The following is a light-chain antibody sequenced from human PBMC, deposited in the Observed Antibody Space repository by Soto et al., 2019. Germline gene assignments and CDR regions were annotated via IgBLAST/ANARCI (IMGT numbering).Light chain of an antibody. Sequence: DIQLTQSPATLSASVGERVTITCRASQGISTCLAWYQEKPGKAPNLLIYDASTLESGVPSRFSGSGSGTEITITISRLQSDDLANYHCKQYSSYLITFGEGTKVDIK. CDR2: DAS. CDR3: KQYSSYLIT. V-gene: IGKV1-5*01. CDR1: QGISTC. J-gene: IGKJ4*01.